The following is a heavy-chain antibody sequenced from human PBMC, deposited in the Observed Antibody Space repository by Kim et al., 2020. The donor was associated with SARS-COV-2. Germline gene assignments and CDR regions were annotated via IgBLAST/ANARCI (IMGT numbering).Heavy chain of an antibody. Sequence: SVKVSCKASGGTFSSYAISWVRQAPGQGLEWMGGIIPIFGTANYAQKFQGRVTITADESTSTAYMELSSLRSEDTAVYYCGGEYQLLSSYGMDVWGQGTTVTVSS. J-gene: IGHJ6*02. CDR3: GGEYQLLSSYGMDV. CDR1: GGTFSSYA. V-gene: IGHV1-69*13. D-gene: IGHD2-2*01. CDR2: IIPIFGTA.